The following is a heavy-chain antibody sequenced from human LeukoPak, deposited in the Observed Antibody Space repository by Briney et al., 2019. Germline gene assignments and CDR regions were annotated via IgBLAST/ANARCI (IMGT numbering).Heavy chain of an antibody. CDR3: ATSGWYLLPGVY. CDR1: GDSISSTNYH. CDR2: IYYSGST. J-gene: IGHJ4*02. D-gene: IGHD6-19*01. Sequence: SVTLSLTCTVSGDSISSTNYHWGWIRQPPGNGLEWIGSIYYSGSTYYNPSLESRVTISVDTSKNQFSLKLSSVTAADTAVYYCATSGWYLLPGVYWGQGTLVTVSS. V-gene: IGHV4-39*01.